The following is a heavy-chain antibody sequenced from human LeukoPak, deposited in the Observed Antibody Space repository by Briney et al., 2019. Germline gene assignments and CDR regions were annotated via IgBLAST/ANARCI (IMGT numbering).Heavy chain of an antibody. J-gene: IGHJ4*02. CDR3: AKDRIAAGLDY. V-gene: IGHV3-30*18. CDR1: GFTISSYG. CDR2: ISYDGSNK. Sequence: PGVSLRLCCAASGFTISSYGMHWVRQAPGKGLEWVAVISYDGSNKYYADSVKGRFTISRDNSKNTLYLQMNSLRAEDTAVYYCAKDRIAAGLDYWGQGTLVTVSS. D-gene: IGHD6-6*01.